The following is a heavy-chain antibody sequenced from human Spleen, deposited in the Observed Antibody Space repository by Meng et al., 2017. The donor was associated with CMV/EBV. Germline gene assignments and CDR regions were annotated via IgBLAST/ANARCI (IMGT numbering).Heavy chain of an antibody. CDR1: GGSFSDYY. CDR2: ISHSGRT. V-gene: IGHV4-34*01. Sequence: SETLSLTCAVYGGSFSDYYWSWIRQPPKKGLEWIGEISHSGRTYSSLSLKSRVTISVDTSKNQFSLKLNSVTAADTAVYYCARVRPRYYHYGMDVWGQGTTVTVSS. CDR3: ARVRPRYYHYGMDV. J-gene: IGHJ6*02.